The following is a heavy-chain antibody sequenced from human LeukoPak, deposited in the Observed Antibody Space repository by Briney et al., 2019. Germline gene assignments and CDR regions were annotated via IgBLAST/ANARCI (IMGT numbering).Heavy chain of an antibody. D-gene: IGHD5-18*01. J-gene: IGHJ4*02. CDR1: GFTFSSYS. CDR3: ARDLYTAMVGGHDY. V-gene: IGHV3-21*01. Sequence: GGSLRLSCAASGFTFSSYSMNWVRQAPGKGLEWVSSISSSSSYIYYADSVKGRFTISRDNAKNSLYLQMNSLRAEDTAVYYCARDLYTAMVGGHDYWGQGTLVTVSS. CDR2: ISSSSSYI.